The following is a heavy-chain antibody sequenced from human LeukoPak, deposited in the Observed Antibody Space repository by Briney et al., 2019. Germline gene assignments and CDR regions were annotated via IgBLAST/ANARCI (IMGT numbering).Heavy chain of an antibody. Sequence: ASVKVSCKASEYTFTGYYMHWVRQAPGQGLEWMGWINPNSGGTNYAQKFQGRVTMTRDTSISTAYMELSRLRSDDTAVYYCARERCSSTSCYRAGWFDPWGQGTLVTVSS. CDR1: EYTFTGYY. CDR3: ARERCSSTSCYRAGWFDP. D-gene: IGHD2-2*02. CDR2: INPNSGGT. V-gene: IGHV1-2*02. J-gene: IGHJ5*02.